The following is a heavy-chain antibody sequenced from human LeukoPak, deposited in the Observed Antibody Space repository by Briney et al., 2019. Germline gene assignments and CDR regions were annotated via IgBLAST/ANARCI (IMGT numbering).Heavy chain of an antibody. Sequence: GASVKVSCKASGHTSTTYAIHWVRQAPGQGLEWMGWINAGNGNIKYSQKLQGRVTITGDTSASTAYMELSSLRSEDTAVYYCAGSVSSSSNYYGMDVWGQGTTVTVSS. V-gene: IGHV1-3*01. CDR2: INAGNGNI. CDR3: AGSVSSSSNYYGMDV. CDR1: GHTSTTYA. J-gene: IGHJ6*02. D-gene: IGHD6-6*01.